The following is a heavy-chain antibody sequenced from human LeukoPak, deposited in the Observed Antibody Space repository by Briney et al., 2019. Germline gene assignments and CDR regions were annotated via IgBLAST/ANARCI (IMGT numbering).Heavy chain of an antibody. Sequence: PSETLSLTCTVSGGSISSSSYYWSWIRQPPGKGLEWIGYIYYSGSTNYNPSLKSRVTISVDTSKNQFSLKLSSVTAADTAVYYCARVREDGYNLFDAFDIWGQGTMVTVSS. CDR3: ARVREDGYNLFDAFDI. D-gene: IGHD5-24*01. J-gene: IGHJ3*02. V-gene: IGHV4-61*01. CDR2: IYYSGST. CDR1: GGSISSSSYY.